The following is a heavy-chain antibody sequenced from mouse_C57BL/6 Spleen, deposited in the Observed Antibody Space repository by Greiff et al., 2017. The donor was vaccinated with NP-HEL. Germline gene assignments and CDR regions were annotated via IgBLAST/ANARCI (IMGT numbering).Heavy chain of an antibody. V-gene: IGHV1-9*01. CDR3: ARTPPFITTEEGYFDY. CDR2: ILPGSGST. D-gene: IGHD1-1*01. CDR1: GYTFTGYW. J-gene: IGHJ2*01. Sequence: QVQLQQSGAELMKPGASVKLSCKATGYTFTGYWIEWVKQRPGHGLEWIGEILPGSGSTNYNEKFKGKATFTADTSSNTAYMQLSSLTTEDSAIYYCARTPPFITTEEGYFDYWGQGTTLTVSS.